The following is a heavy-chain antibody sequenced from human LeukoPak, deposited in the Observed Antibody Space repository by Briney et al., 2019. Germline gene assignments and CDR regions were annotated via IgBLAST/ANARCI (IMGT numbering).Heavy chain of an antibody. Sequence: PGGSLRLSCAASGFTFSNFHMSWVRQTSGKGLEWVATVKPDGTEKYDVDSVKGRFTISRDNTKNSVYLQMNSLRVEDTAIYFCARGGRWYFDFWGQGTLVTVSS. J-gene: IGHJ4*02. CDR1: GFTFSNFH. CDR3: ARGGRWYFDF. V-gene: IGHV3-7*01. CDR2: VKPDGTEK. D-gene: IGHD5-24*01.